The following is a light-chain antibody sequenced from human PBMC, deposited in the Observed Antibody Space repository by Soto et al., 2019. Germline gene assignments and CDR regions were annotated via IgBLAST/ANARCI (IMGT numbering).Light chain of an antibody. J-gene: IGLJ3*02. V-gene: IGLV1-40*01. CDR2: GNS. CDR3: QSYDSSLSGWV. Sequence: QAVVTQPPSVSGAPGQRVTISCTGSSSNIGAGYDVHWYQQLPGTAPKLLIYGNSNRPSGVPDRFSGSKSGTSASLANTGLQAEDEADYYCQSYDSSLSGWVFGGGTKVTVL. CDR1: SSNIGAGYD.